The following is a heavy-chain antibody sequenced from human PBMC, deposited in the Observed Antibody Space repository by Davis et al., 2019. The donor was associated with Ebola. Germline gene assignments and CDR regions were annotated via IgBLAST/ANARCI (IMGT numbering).Heavy chain of an antibody. CDR3: ARVTPAMYYYYGMDV. D-gene: IGHD1-14*01. Sequence: SETLSLTCAVSGGSISSGGYSWSWIRQPPGKGLEWIGYIYHSGSTYYNPSLKSRVTISVDRSKNQFSLKLSSVTAADTAVYYCARVTPAMYYYYGMDVWGKGTTVTVSS. J-gene: IGHJ6*04. V-gene: IGHV4-30-2*01. CDR1: GGSISSGGYS. CDR2: IYHSGST.